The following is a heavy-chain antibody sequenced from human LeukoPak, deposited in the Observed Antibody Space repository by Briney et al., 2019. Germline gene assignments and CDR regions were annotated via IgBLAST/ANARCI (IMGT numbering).Heavy chain of an antibody. Sequence: SETLSLTCTVSGGSISSYYWSWIRQPPGKGLEWIGSIYYSGSTYYNPSIKSRVTISVDTSKNQFSLKLSSVTAADTAVYYCARDLIVVVPAAIGAYNWFDPWGQGTLVTISS. J-gene: IGHJ5*02. CDR1: GGSISSYY. CDR3: ARDLIVVVPAAIGAYNWFDP. V-gene: IGHV4-39*07. D-gene: IGHD2-2*02. CDR2: IYYSGST.